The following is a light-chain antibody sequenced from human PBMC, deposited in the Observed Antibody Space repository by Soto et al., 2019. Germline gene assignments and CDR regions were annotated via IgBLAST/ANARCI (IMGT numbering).Light chain of an antibody. CDR2: AAS. J-gene: IGKJ2*01. Sequence: DIQMTQSPSSLSASVGDRVTITCRASQSISDYLNWYQQKVGKAPKLLIYAASTLQSGVPSRFSGSGSGTDFTLTISSLQPEDSATYYCQQTYTTPQTFGQGTKLEI. CDR3: QQTYTTPQT. CDR1: QSISDY. V-gene: IGKV1-39*01.